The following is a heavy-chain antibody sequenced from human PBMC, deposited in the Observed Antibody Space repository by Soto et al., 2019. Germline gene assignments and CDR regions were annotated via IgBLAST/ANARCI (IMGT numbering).Heavy chain of an antibody. CDR1: GFTSSNFG. D-gene: IGHD5-12*01. CDR3: TSQVATGD. V-gene: IGHV3-30*03. Sequence: QVQLVESGGGVVQPGRSLRLSCAASGFTSSNFGMHWVRQAPVKGLEWVAVISSDGNTKYYADSVRGRFTISRDNSKNTLYLQLDSLRVEDTAVYYCTSQVATGDWGQGTLVTVSS. J-gene: IGHJ4*02. CDR2: ISSDGNTK.